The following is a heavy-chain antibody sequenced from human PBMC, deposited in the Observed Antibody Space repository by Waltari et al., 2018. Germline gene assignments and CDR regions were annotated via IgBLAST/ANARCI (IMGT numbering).Heavy chain of an antibody. Sequence: HVQLQESGPGLVKPSETLSLTCTVSGYFLSDDHWTWIRQAPGKGLEWIAYLRNTGGTKCTPSLESRVTVSAVTSKKQFSLRLTSVTAADTAVYYCARLPTKYYDSIGWGFFDQWGQGILVTVSS. CDR3: ARLPTKYYDSIGWGFFDQ. D-gene: IGHD3-22*01. CDR2: LRNTGGT. V-gene: IGHV4-59*08. CDR1: GYFLSDDH. J-gene: IGHJ4*02.